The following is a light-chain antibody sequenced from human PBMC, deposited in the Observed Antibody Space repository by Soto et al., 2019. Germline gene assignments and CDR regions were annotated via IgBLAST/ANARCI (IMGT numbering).Light chain of an antibody. CDR3: QHYNDYLLP. CDR2: KAS. Sequence: DIQMTQSPSTLSAFVGDRVTLTGRVSQSISEWLAWYQQKPGKAPTLLIYKASSLEIGVPPRFSGSGSGTQFTLTISSLQPDDFASYYCQHYNDYLLPFGHGTTVHLQ. CDR1: QSISEW. V-gene: IGKV1-5*03. J-gene: IGKJ3*01.